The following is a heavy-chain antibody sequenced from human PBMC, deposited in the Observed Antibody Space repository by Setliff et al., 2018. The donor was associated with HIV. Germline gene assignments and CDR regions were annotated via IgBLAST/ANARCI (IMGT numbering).Heavy chain of an antibody. D-gene: IGHD2-21*02. Sequence: GASVKVSCKASEYTFTGYYIHWVRQAPGQGLEWMGRIDPNSGGTNYAQKFQGRVTLTRDTSISTAYMEVSRLRSADTAVYYCARGQYCGGDCYSVWGQGTLVTVSS. CDR3: ARGQYCGGDCYSV. CDR2: IDPNSGGT. V-gene: IGHV1-2*06. CDR1: EYTFTGYY. J-gene: IGHJ4*02.